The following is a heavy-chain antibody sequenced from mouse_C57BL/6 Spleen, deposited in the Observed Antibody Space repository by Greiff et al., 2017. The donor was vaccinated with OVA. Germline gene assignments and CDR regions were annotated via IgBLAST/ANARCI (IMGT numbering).Heavy chain of an antibody. Sequence: EVKLQQSGPELVKPGASVKISCKASGYSFTDYNMNWVKQSNGKSLECIFVINPHYGTPSYNQKFKGKATLTVDQSSSTAYMQLNSLTSEDSAVYYCARRSPYDYDDAMDYWGQGTSVTVSS. CDR3: ARRSPYDYDDAMDY. V-gene: IGHV1-39*01. CDR2: INPHYGTP. CDR1: GYSFTDYN. J-gene: IGHJ4*01. D-gene: IGHD2-4*01.